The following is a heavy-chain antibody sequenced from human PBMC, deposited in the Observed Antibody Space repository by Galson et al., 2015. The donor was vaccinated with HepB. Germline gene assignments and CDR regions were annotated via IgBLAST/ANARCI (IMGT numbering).Heavy chain of an antibody. CDR3: ARHTAVSGTRGFDM. CDR1: GGSFTTNW. Sequence: LSLTCTLSGGSFTTNWWSWVRQSPGKGLEWIGGTSHGGNPCFHPSLTGRADIFLDASKNQFSLNLHSATAADTAIYFCARHTAVSGTRGFDMWGQGTLVTVSS. D-gene: IGHD6-19*01. J-gene: IGHJ3*02. CDR2: TSHGGNP. V-gene: IGHV4/OR15-8*01.